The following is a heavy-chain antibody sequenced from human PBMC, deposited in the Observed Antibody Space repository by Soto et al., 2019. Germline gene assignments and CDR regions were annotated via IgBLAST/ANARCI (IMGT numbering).Heavy chain of an antibody. V-gene: IGHV1-46*01. D-gene: IGHD6-13*01. Sequence: HEQLVQSGAEVKEPGASVKVSCKASGYTFINYYIHWVRQAPGQGLEWMAIINPMGGSTNYAQEFQGRVTLTSDTSTSTVYMELSSLRFEDTALFYCARDLAAGDLWGQGTLVTVSS. CDR1: GYTFINYY. J-gene: IGHJ5*02. CDR2: INPMGGST. CDR3: ARDLAAGDL.